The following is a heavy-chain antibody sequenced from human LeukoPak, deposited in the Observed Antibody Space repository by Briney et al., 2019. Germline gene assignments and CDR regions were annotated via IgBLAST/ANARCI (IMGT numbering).Heavy chain of an antibody. CDR2: IYPGDSDT. Sequence: GESLKISCKGSGYSFTSYWIGWVRQMPGKGLEWMGIIYPGDSDTRYSPSFQGQVTISADKSISTAYLQWSSLKASDTAVYYCARHPPGGYDFWSGYYDYWGQGTLVTVSS. CDR3: ARHPPGGYDFWSGYYDY. D-gene: IGHD3-3*01. J-gene: IGHJ4*02. V-gene: IGHV5-51*01. CDR1: GYSFTSYW.